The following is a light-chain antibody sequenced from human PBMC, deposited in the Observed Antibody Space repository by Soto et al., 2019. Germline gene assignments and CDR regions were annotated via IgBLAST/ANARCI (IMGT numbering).Light chain of an antibody. CDR2: HAS. Sequence: EIVLTQAPATLSLSPGERATLSCRASQSVSSYLAWYQQKPGQAPRLLIYHASNRATGIPARFSGSGSGTDFTLTISSLAPEDFAVYCCQQRSNWPWTFGQGTKVEIK. CDR1: QSVSSY. V-gene: IGKV3-11*01. CDR3: QQRSNWPWT. J-gene: IGKJ1*01.